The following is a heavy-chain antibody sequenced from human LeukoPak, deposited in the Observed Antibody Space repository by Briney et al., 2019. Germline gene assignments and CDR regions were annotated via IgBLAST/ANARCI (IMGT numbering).Heavy chain of an antibody. D-gene: IGHD6-6*01. CDR1: GFTFGSYW. CDR2: VYASGNT. CDR3: AREDLVLHYFDY. J-gene: IGHJ4*02. Sequence: PGGSLRLSCVGSGFTFGSYWMSWVRQAPGKGLEWVSTVYASGNTYYSDSVKGRFTISRDNSKNTLYLQMNSLRAEDTAVYYCAREDLVLHYFDYWGQGTLVTVSS. V-gene: IGHV3-53*01.